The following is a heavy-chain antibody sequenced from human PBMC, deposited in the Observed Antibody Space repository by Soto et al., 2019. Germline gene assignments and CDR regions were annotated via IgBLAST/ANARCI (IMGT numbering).Heavy chain of an antibody. J-gene: IGHJ4*02. V-gene: IGHV3-30*18. CDR3: AKAGYSSNFDY. D-gene: IGHD6-13*01. CDR2: ISYDGSNK. Sequence: GGSLRLSCAASGFTFSSYRMHWVRQAPGKGLEWVAVISYDGSNKYYADSVKGRFTISRDNSKNTLYLQMNSLRAEDTAVYYCAKAGYSSNFDYWGQGTLVTVSS. CDR1: GFTFSSYR.